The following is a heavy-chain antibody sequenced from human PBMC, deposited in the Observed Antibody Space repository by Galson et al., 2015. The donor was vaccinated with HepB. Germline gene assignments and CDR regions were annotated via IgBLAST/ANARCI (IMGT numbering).Heavy chain of an antibody. J-gene: IGHJ4*02. V-gene: IGHV1-69*13. CDR2: IIPFFRLS. CDR1: GDTFSTYA. Sequence: SVKVSCKASGDTFSTYAISWVRQAPGQGLEWMGGIIPFFRLSNYAQKFQGRVAITADESTSTAYMELGSLRSEDTAVYYCARVGVAGKFYFYFDYWGQGTLVTVSS. D-gene: IGHD2-15*01. CDR3: ARVGVAGKFYFYFDY.